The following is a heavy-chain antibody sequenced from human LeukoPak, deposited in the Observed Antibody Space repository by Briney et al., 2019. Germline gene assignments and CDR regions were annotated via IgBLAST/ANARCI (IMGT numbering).Heavy chain of an antibody. V-gene: IGHV4-39*01. D-gene: IGHD2-8*02. J-gene: IGHJ4*02. CDR1: GGSISSSSYY. Sequence: SETLSLTCTVSGGSISSSSYYWGWIRQPPGKGLEWLGSIYYSGSTYYNPSLKSRVTISVDTSKNQFSLKLSSVTAADTAVYYCAKSPLRYCTVSTCYPLDYWGQGTLVTVSS. CDR3: AKSPLRYCTVSTCYPLDY. CDR2: IYYSGST.